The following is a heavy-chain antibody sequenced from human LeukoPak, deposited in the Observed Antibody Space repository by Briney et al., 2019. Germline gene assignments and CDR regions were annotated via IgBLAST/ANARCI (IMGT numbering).Heavy chain of an antibody. D-gene: IGHD5-24*01. J-gene: IGHJ4*02. V-gene: IGHV4-4*02. CDR2: IYHSGST. CDR1: GGSISSSNW. CDR3: ARDRSPRRWLQPFDY. Sequence: PSGTLSLTCAVSGGSISSSNWWSWVRQPPGKGLEWIGEIYHSGSTNYNPSLKSRVTISVDKSKNQFSLKLSSVTAADTAVYYCARDRSPRRWLQPFDYWGQGTLVTVSS.